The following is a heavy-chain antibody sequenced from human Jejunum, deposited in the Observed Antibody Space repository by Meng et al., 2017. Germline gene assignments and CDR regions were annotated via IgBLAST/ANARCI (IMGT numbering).Heavy chain of an antibody. CDR3: AHREMYTFDM. J-gene: IGHJ3*02. CDR1: GFSLTTGGVA. CDR2: IYGNDDK. D-gene: IGHD1-14*01. V-gene: IGHV2-5*01. Sequence: ITLKESGHALVKPTQTLTLTFTFSGFSLTTGGVAVGWIRQRSGEALEWLGQIYGNDDKRYSPSQQSRLTISKDAPTNQVVLTMTNMDPVDTATYYCAHREMYTFDMWGPGTMVTVSS.